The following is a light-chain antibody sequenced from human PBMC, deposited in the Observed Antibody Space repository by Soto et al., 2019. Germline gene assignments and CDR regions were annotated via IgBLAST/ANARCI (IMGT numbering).Light chain of an antibody. V-gene: IGKV3-11*01. J-gene: IGKJ4*01. CDR1: QSVSSY. CDR2: DAS. CDR3: QQRSNWPLT. Sequence: EIVLTQSPATLSLSPGERATISCRASQSVSSYLAWYQQKPGQAPRLLIYDASNRATGIPARFSGSGSGTDFTLTISSLEPEDFAVYYCQQRSNWPLTFCGGTKVEIK.